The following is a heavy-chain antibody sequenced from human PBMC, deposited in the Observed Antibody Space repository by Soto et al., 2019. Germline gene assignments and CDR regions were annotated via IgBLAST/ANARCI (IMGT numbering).Heavy chain of an antibody. J-gene: IGHJ4*02. CDR2: IIPSNGKT. CDR3: ASPAPGHCSGGSCYPHPFDY. Sequence: SVKVSCKASGGTFSSYTISWVRQAPGQGLEWMGRIIPSNGKTNYAQKFQGRVTITRDTSASTAYMELSSLRSEDTAVYYCASPAPGHCSGGSCYPHPFDYWGQGTLVTVSS. CDR1: GGTFSSYT. V-gene: IGHV1-69*02. D-gene: IGHD2-15*01.